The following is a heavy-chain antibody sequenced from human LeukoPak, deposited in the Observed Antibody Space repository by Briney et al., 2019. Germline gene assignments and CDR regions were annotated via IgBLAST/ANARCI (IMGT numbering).Heavy chain of an antibody. Sequence: GGSLRLSCAASGFTFSSYWMHWVRQAPGKGLVWVSRINSDGSSTSYADSVKGRFTISRDNAKNTLYLQMNSLRAEDTAVYYCARGPRDYYYYMDVWGKGTTVTVSS. CDR1: GFTFSSYW. CDR3: ARGPRDYYYYMDV. CDR2: INSDGSST. D-gene: IGHD3-10*01. V-gene: IGHV3-74*01. J-gene: IGHJ6*03.